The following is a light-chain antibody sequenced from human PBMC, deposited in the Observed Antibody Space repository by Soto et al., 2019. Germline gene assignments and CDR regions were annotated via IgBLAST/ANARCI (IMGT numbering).Light chain of an antibody. V-gene: IGLV6-57*04. J-gene: IGLJ2*01. CDR1: SGSIASNY. CDR3: QSYDSSNQV. Sequence: NFMLTQPHSVSESPGKTVTISCTRSSGSIASNYVQWDQQRPGSAPTTVIYGDNQRPSGVPDRFSGPSDSSSNSASLTSSGLKTEDEADYYFQSYDSSNQVFGGGTKLTVL. CDR2: GDN.